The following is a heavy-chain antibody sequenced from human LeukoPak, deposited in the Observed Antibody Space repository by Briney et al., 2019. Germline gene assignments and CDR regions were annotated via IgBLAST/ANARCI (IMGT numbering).Heavy chain of an antibody. J-gene: IGHJ4*02. D-gene: IGHD4-17*01. CDR3: ARGGNIYGDYYFDY. CDR2: VDSNSGGT. Sequence: ASVNVSCKASGYTFTGFHMHWVRQAPGQGLEWMGWVDSNSGGTSYAQTFQGRVTMTRDTSISTAYMELSEMRSDDTAVYYCARGGNIYGDYYFDYWGQGTLVTVSS. V-gene: IGHV1-2*02. CDR1: GYTFTGFH.